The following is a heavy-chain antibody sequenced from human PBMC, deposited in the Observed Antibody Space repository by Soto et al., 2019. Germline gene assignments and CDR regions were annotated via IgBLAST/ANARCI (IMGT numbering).Heavy chain of an antibody. D-gene: IGHD6-13*01. Sequence: GESLKISCNGSGYSFTSYWIGWVRQMPGKGLEWMGIIYPGDSDTRYSPSFQGQVTISADKSISTAYLQWSSLKASDTAMYYCARQVGIAAAGKDYYYYYGMDVWGQGTTVTVSS. V-gene: IGHV5-51*01. J-gene: IGHJ6*02. CDR2: IYPGDSDT. CDR3: ARQVGIAAAGKDYYYYYGMDV. CDR1: GYSFTSYW.